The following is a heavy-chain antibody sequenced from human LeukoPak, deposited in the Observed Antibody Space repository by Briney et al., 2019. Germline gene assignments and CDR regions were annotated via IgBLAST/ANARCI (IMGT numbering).Heavy chain of an antibody. V-gene: IGHV4-39*07. Sequence: SETLSLTCTVSGGSISSSSYYWGWIRQPPGKGLEWIGSIYYSGSTYYNPSLKSRVTISVDTSKNQFSLKLSSVTAADTAVYYCATVWIQLWFFDYWGQGTLVTVSS. CDR3: ATVWIQLWFFDY. CDR2: IYYSGST. CDR1: GGSISSSSYY. D-gene: IGHD5-18*01. J-gene: IGHJ4*02.